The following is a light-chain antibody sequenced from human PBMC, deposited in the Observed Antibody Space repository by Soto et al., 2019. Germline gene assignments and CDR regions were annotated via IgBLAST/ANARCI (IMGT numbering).Light chain of an antibody. V-gene: IGKV1-39*01. J-gene: IGKJ3*01. CDR2: AAS. Sequence: IPMTQSPSSLSASVGARVTITCRTSQTISDYLNWYQHKPGTAPNLLISAASSLQSGVPSRLNGSGSGTYSTLTFCSMKPEDFATDDCQHSYSTLTFGPGTKVDI. CDR3: QHSYSTLT. CDR1: QTISDY.